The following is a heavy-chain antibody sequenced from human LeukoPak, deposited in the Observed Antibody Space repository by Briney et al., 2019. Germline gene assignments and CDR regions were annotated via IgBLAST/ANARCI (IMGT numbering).Heavy chain of an antibody. CDR2: IYSGGSI. Sequence: GGSLRLSCAASEFTVSSNYMSWVRQAPGKGLEWVSVIYSGGSIYYADSVKGRFTSSRDNSRNTLYLQMNNLRAEDTAVYYCARDVAGGWYYFDYWGQGTLVTVSS. J-gene: IGHJ4*02. V-gene: IGHV3-53*01. D-gene: IGHD6-19*01. CDR1: EFTVSSNY. CDR3: ARDVAGGWYYFDY.